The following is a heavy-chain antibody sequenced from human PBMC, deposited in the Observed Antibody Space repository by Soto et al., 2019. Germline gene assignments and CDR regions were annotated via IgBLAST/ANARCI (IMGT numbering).Heavy chain of an antibody. CDR1: GGTFSTFG. D-gene: IGHD2-21*01. CDR3: ASLLWVSHIGVNYYYYAMDV. Sequence: QVQLVQSGAEVKNPGSSVKVSCKASGGTFSTFGISRVRQAPGQGLEWMGGIIPVVRSVKYAQQFQGRVTITADESTSTASMELSSLRSEDTAVYHCASLLWVSHIGVNYYYYAMDVWGQGTTVTVSS. J-gene: IGHJ6*02. V-gene: IGHV1-69*01. CDR2: IIPVVRSV.